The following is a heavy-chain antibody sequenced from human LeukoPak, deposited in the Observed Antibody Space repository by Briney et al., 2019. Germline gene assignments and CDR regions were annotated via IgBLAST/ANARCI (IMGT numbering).Heavy chain of an antibody. J-gene: IGHJ5*02. CDR1: GFTFSSYA. CDR2: ISGSGGST. CDR3: AKEGRSRVVPYMYNWFDP. D-gene: IGHD2-2*01. V-gene: IGHV3-23*01. Sequence: GGSLRLSCAASGFTFSSYAMSWVRQAPGKGLEWVSAISGSGGSTYYADSVKGRFTISRDNSKNTLYLQMNSLRAEDTAVYYCAKEGRSRVVPYMYNWFDPWGQGTLVTVSS.